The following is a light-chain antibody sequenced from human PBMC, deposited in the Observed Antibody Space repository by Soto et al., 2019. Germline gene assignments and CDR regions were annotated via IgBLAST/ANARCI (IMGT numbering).Light chain of an antibody. V-gene: IGLV2-14*01. CDR1: SSDIGGYNY. J-gene: IGLJ2*01. Sequence: QSVLTQPASVSGSPGQSITISCTGTSSDIGGYNYVSWYQQHPGKAPKLMIYEVSNRPSGVSNRFSASKSGNTASLTISGLQAEDEADYYCSSYASNNGVLFTVLFGGGTKLTVL. CDR2: EVS. CDR3: SSYASNNGVLFTVL.